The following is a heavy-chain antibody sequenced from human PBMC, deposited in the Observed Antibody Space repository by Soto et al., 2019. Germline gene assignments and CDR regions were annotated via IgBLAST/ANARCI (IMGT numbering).Heavy chain of an antibody. Sequence: SETLSLTCAVYGGSFSGYYWTWIRQPPGTGLEWIGEINHSGSTNYNPSLKSRVTISVDTSKNQFSLKLSSVTAADTAVYYCARDSPYGGNDYWGQGTLVTVSS. CDR2: INHSGST. CDR3: ARDSPYGGNDY. CDR1: GGSFSGYY. D-gene: IGHD4-17*01. V-gene: IGHV4-34*01. J-gene: IGHJ4*02.